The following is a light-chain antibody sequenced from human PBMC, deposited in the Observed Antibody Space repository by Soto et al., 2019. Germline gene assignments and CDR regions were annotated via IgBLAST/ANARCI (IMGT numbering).Light chain of an antibody. J-gene: IGLJ3*02. CDR1: SSNIGNNY. V-gene: IGLV1-51*01. CDR3: GAWDGRLGGV. CDR2: DSY. Sequence: QSVLTQPPSLSAAPGQRVTISCSGNSSNIGNNYVAWYQLLPGTAPKLLIYDSYKRPSGIPDRFSGSKSGTSATLAITGLQTGDEADYYCGAWDGRLGGVFGGGTKLTVL.